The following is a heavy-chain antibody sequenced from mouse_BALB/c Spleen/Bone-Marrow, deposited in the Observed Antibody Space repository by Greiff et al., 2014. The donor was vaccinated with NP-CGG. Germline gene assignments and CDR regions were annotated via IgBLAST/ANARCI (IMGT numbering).Heavy chain of an antibody. J-gene: IGHJ2*01. CDR1: GYTFTSYW. CDR3: AGPFDY. V-gene: IGHV1S81*02. Sequence: QVQLTESGAELVKPGASVKLSCKASGYTFTSYWMHWVKQRPGQGLEWIGEINPSNGRTNYNEKFKSKATLTVDKSSSTAYMQLSGLTSEDSAVYYCAGPFDYWGQGTTLTVSS. CDR2: INPSNGRT.